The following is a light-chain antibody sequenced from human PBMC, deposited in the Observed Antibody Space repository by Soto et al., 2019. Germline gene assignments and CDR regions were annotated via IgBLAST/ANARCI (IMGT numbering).Light chain of an antibody. Sequence: ELVLTPSPAILSASPGETATLSCRASESVTRNLAWYQHIPGQAPRLLVFHASVRATGIPARFSGSGSGTEFSLTISNLQSEDFAVYFCQQYNDWPPITFGQGTRLEIK. CDR1: ESVTRN. J-gene: IGKJ5*01. CDR2: HAS. CDR3: QQYNDWPPIT. V-gene: IGKV3-15*01.